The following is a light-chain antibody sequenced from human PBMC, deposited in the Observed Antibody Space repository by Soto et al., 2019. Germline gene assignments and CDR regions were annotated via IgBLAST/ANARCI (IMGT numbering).Light chain of an antibody. Sequence: EIVLTQSPGTLSLSPGERATLSCRASQSVSSSYLAWYQQKPGQAPRLLIYDASSRATGIPDRCSGSGSGTDFSLTISRLEPEDFAVYFCQQDGSSPYTFGQGTKLEIK. J-gene: IGKJ2*01. CDR2: DAS. CDR3: QQDGSSPYT. V-gene: IGKV3-20*01. CDR1: QSVSSSY.